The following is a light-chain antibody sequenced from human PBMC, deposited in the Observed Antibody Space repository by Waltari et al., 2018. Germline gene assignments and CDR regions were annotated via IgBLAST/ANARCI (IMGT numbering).Light chain of an antibody. V-gene: IGKV1-9*01. Sequence: DIQLTQSPSFLSASVGDRVTITCRASQVISSYLAWFQQKPGKAPKLLIYTTSTLQSGVPSRLSGSGSGTEFTLTISSLQPEDFATYYCQQLNSYPITFGGGTKVEIK. CDR3: QQLNSYPIT. CDR1: QVISSY. J-gene: IGKJ4*01. CDR2: TTS.